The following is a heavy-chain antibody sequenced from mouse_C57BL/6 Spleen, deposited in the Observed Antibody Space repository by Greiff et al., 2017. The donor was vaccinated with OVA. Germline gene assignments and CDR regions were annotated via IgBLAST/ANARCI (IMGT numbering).Heavy chain of an antibody. D-gene: IGHD2-3*01. J-gene: IGHJ2*01. V-gene: IGHV1-15*01. Sequence: QVQLKESGAELVRPGASVTLSCKASGYTFTDYEMHWVKQTPVHGLEWIGAIDPETGGTAYNQKFKGKAILTADKSSSTAYMELRSLASEDAAVYYCTRAYDGYYVGDYWGQGTTLTVSS. CDR1: GYTFTDYE. CDR3: TRAYDGYYVGDY. CDR2: IDPETGGT.